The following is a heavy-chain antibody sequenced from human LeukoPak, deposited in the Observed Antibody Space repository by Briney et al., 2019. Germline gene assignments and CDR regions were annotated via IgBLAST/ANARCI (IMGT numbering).Heavy chain of an antibody. Sequence: GGSLRLSCAASGFTFSNVWMTWVRQAPGQGLEWVGRIKSTSDGGTADYAAPVKGRFTISRDDSKKTLYLQMNSLKTEDTAMYYCTTAPDSFDIWGQGTMVTVSS. J-gene: IGHJ3*02. V-gene: IGHV3-15*01. CDR3: TTAPDSFDI. CDR1: GFTFSNVW. CDR2: IKSTSDGGTA.